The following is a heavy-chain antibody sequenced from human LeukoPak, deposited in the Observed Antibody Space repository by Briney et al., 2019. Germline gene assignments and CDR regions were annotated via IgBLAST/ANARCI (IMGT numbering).Heavy chain of an antibody. CDR3: ARTNSGYDTDYYYYYMDV. J-gene: IGHJ6*03. V-gene: IGHV4-59*12. Sequence: SETLSLTCTVSSGSFRTYYWSWIRQPPGKGLEWIGYIYYSGSTNYNPSLKSRVTMSVDTSKNQFSLKLSSVTAADTAVYSCARTNSGYDTDYYYYYMDVWGKGTTVTISS. CDR1: SGSFRTYY. CDR2: IYYSGST. D-gene: IGHD5-12*01.